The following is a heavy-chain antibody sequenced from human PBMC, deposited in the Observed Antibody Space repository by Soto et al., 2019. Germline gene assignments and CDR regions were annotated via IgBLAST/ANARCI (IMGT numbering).Heavy chain of an antibody. J-gene: IGHJ5*02. CDR1: GRTFSSYA. D-gene: IGHD6-6*01. V-gene: IGHV1-69*13. CDR2: IIPIFGRA. CDR3: ARDTYPLEYSSSHNCFDP. Sequence: SVKVSCKASGRTFSSYAISWVRQAPGQGLEWMGGIIPIFGRANYAQKCQGRVPITADESTSTDDMELSSLISEDTAVYYFARDTYPLEYSSSHNCFDPWGQGTLVTVSS.